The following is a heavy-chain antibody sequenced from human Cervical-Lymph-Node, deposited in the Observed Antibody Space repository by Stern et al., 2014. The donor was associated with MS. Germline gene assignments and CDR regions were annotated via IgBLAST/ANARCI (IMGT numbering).Heavy chain of an antibody. CDR1: GGTFRSYS. J-gene: IGHJ6*02. D-gene: IGHD6-13*01. V-gene: IGHV1-69*01. Sequence: QVQLVQSGAEVKKPGSSVQVSCKASGGTFRSYSINWVRQAPGQGLEWMGGIIPMFGTINYAQRFQDRVTITADESTSTAYMELSSLRSEDTAVYYCAAAGPVDYYYGLDVWGQGTTVTVSS. CDR3: AAAGPVDYYYGLDV. CDR2: IIPMFGTI.